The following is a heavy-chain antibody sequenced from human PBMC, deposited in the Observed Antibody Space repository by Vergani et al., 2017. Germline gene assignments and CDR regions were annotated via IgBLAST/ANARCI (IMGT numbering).Heavy chain of an antibody. Sequence: QLQLQESGSGLVKPSQTLSLTCAVSGGSISSGGYYWSWIRQPPGKGLEWIGYIYYSGSTNYNPSLKSRVTISVDTSKNQFSLKLSSVTAADTAVYYCARDVRSYDSSGYYLTYNWFDPWGQGTLVTVSS. CDR3: ARDVRSYDSSGYYLTYNWFDP. V-gene: IGHV4-61*08. J-gene: IGHJ5*02. CDR1: GGSISSGGYY. D-gene: IGHD3-22*01. CDR2: IYYSGST.